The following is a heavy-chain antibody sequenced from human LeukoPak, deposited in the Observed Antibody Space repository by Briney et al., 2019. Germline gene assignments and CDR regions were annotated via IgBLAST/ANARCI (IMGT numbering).Heavy chain of an antibody. CDR1: GYTFTSYD. CDR2: MNPNSGNT. J-gene: IGHJ5*02. CDR3: ARGPPSSGWYNHWFDP. Sequence: ASVKVSCKASGYTFTSYDINWVRQATGQGLEWMGWMNPNSGNTGYAQKFQGRVTMTRNTSISTVYMELSSLRSEDTAVYYCARGPPSSGWYNHWFDPWGQGTLVTVSS. V-gene: IGHV1-8*01. D-gene: IGHD6-19*01.